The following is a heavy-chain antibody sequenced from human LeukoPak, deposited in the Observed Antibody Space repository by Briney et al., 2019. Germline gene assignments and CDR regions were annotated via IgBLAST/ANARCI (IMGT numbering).Heavy chain of an antibody. CDR1: GYTLTELS. CDR2: FDPEDGET. Sequence: GASVKVSCKVSGYTLTELSMHWVRQAPGKGLEWMGGFDPEDGETIYAQKFQGRVTMTRNTSISTAYMELSSLRSEDTAVYYCARMSPDAFDIWGQGTMVTVSS. V-gene: IGHV1-24*01. J-gene: IGHJ3*02. CDR3: ARMSPDAFDI.